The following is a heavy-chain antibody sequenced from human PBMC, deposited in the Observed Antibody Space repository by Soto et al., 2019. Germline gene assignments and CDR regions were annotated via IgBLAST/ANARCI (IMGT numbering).Heavy chain of an antibody. V-gene: IGHV1-69*01. CDR2: IIPIFETP. Sequence: QVQLVQSGAEVKKPGSSVKVSCKASTDTFNSYAINWVRQAPGQGPEWMGGIIPIFETPTYAQKFQGRLTITADGSTTTAYMELSSVTSEDTAVYYCARDLESTGGWSWGQGTLVTVSS. CDR3: ARDLESTGGWS. D-gene: IGHD3-3*01. J-gene: IGHJ4*02. CDR1: TDTFNSYA.